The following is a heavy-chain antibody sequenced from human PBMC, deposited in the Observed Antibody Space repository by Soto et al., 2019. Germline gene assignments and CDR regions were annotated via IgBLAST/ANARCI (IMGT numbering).Heavy chain of an antibody. CDR1: VGSISSSNW. Sequence: SETLSLTCAFSVGSISSSNWWSWVGPPPGKGLEWIGEIYHSGSTNYNPSLKSRVTISVDKSKNQFSLKLSSVTAADTAVYYCAREGYSYGYLLLNGQAYGMDVWGQGTTVIVSS. V-gene: IGHV4-4*02. J-gene: IGHJ6*01. CDR3: AREGYSYGYLLLNGQAYGMDV. D-gene: IGHD5-18*01. CDR2: IYHSGST.